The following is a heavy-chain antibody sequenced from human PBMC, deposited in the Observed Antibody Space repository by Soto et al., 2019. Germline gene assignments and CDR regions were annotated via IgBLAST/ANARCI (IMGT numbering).Heavy chain of an antibody. CDR2: ISYDGSNK. CDR1: GFTFSSYA. CDR3: ARFQSGSKALDY. V-gene: IGHV3-30-3*01. D-gene: IGHD1-26*01. J-gene: IGHJ4*02. Sequence: VQLVESGGGVVQPGRSLRLSCAASGFTFSSYAMHWVRQAPGKGLEWVAVISYDGSNKYYADSVKGRFTISRDNSKNTLYLQMNSLRAEDTAVYYCARFQSGSKALDYWGQGTLVTVSS.